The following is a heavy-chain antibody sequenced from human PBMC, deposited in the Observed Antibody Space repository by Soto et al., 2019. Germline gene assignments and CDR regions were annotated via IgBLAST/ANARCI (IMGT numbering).Heavy chain of an antibody. CDR2: ISSSSSTI. J-gene: IGHJ5*02. CDR1: GFTFSSYS. V-gene: IGHV3-48*02. CDR3: ARERSGGGYYSGGSCYSPWFDP. D-gene: IGHD2-15*01. Sequence: PGGSLRLSCAASGFTFSSYSMNWVRQAPGKGLEWVSYISSSSSTIYYADSVKGRFTISRDNAKNSLYLQMNSLRDEDTAVYYCARERSGGGYYSGGSCYSPWFDPWGQGTLVTVSS.